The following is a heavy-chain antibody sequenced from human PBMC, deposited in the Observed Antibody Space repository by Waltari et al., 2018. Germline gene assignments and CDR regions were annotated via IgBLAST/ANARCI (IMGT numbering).Heavy chain of an antibody. CDR3: AKSEYSSSRLGSEYFQH. V-gene: IGHV3-30*02. Sequence: QVQLVESGGGVVQPGGSLRLSCAASGFTFSSYGMHWVRQAPGKGLEWVAFIRYDGSNKYYADSVKGRFTISRDNSKNTLYLQMNSLRAEDTAVYYCAKSEYSSSRLGSEYFQHWGQGTLVTVSS. CDR1: GFTFSSYG. CDR2: IRYDGSNK. J-gene: IGHJ1*01. D-gene: IGHD6-13*01.